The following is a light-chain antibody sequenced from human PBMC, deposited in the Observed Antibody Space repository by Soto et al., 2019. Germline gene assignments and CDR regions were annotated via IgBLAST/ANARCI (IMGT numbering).Light chain of an antibody. Sequence: IQMTQSPSSRSASVGESVTITCRASQSIGTYSNWYQQKPGKAATLLLYDASSLQSGGPSSFSGSYSGTDFTLTISSLQPEDFATYYCQQSDRTPPTFGQGTKVDNK. J-gene: IGKJ1*01. CDR3: QQSDRTPPT. CDR1: QSIGTY. V-gene: IGKV1-39*01. CDR2: DAS.